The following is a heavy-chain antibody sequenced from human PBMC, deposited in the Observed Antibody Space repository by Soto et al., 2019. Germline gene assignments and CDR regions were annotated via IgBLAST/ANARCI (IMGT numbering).Heavy chain of an antibody. CDR1: GEAISSYY. CDR2: IYISGST. CDR3: VSDCSAGGCYPDYGMDV. V-gene: IGHV4-4*07. D-gene: IGHD2-15*01. J-gene: IGHJ6*02. Sequence: SETLSLTCTVSGEAISSYYWSWIRQPAGKGLEWIGRIYISGSTDYNASLRSRVSMSVDRSKIQFSLRLTSVTAADTAVYYCVSDCSAGGCYPDYGMDVWGQGTTVTVSS.